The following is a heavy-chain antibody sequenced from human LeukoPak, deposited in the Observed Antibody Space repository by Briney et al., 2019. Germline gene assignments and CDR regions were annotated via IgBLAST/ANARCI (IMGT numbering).Heavy chain of an antibody. J-gene: IGHJ4*02. V-gene: IGHV4-59*12. CDR2: IYYSGST. CDR3: ARGAYHYGSGSYYFDY. CDR1: GGSISNKY. Sequence: TSETLSLTCTVSGGSISNKYWSWIRQPPGKGLEWIGYIYYSGSTNYNPSLKSRVTISVDTSKNQLSLKLSSVTAADTAVYYCARGAYHYGSGSYYFDYWGQGTLVTASS. D-gene: IGHD3-10*01.